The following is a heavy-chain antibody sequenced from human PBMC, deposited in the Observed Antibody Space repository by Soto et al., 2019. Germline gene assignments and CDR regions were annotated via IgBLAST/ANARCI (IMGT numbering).Heavy chain of an antibody. J-gene: IGHJ5*02. D-gene: IGHD6-19*01. V-gene: IGHV4-59*01. CDR2: IYYSGST. CDR1: GGSISSYY. Sequence: PSETLSLTCTVSGGSISSYYWSWIRQPPGKGLEWIGYIYYSGSTNYNPSLKSRVTISVDTSKNQFSLKLSSVTAADTAVYYCGRSLLGYSSGWYWFDPWGQGTLVTVSS. CDR3: GRSLLGYSSGWYWFDP.